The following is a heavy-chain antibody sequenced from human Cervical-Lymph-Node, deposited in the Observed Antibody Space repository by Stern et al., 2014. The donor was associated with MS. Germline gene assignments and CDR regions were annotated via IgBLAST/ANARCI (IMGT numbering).Heavy chain of an antibody. Sequence: VQLVESGGGVVQPGRSLRVSCAASGFTFSSYPMYWVRQAPGQGLEWVGVITYDGSKTYYGDSVKGRFTRSRDNSKNTVSLQMNSLTTEDSAVYYCARGSRGMDVWGQGTTVTVSS. CDR1: GFTFSSYP. V-gene: IGHV3-30-3*01. CDR2: ITYDGSKT. CDR3: ARGSRGMDV. J-gene: IGHJ6*02.